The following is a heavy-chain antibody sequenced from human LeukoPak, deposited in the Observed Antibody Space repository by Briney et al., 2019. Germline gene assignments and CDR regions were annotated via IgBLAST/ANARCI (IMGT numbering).Heavy chain of an antibody. V-gene: IGHV1-46*01. CDR3: ARVGSGSYYVHNNLDY. Sequence: ASVKVSCKASGYTFTSYYMHWVRQAPGQGLEWMGIINPSGGSTSYAQKFQGRVTMTRDMSTSIVYMELSSLRSEDTAVYYCARVGSGSYYVHNNLDYWGQGTLVTVSS. CDR2: INPSGGST. CDR1: GYTFTSYY. J-gene: IGHJ4*02. D-gene: IGHD1-26*01.